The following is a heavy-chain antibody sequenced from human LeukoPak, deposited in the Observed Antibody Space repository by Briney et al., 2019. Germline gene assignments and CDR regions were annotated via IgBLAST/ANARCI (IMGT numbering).Heavy chain of an antibody. CDR2: IYSGGST. V-gene: IGHV3-53*01. CDR3: AKDGNWARFED. CDR1: GFTVSSNY. J-gene: IGHJ4*02. Sequence: GGSLRLSCAASGFTVSSNYMSWVRQAPGKGLEWVSVIYSGGSTYYANSVKGRFTISRDNSKNMVWLQINSPTAEDTATYYCAKDGNWARFEDWGQGTLVTVSS. D-gene: IGHD7-27*01.